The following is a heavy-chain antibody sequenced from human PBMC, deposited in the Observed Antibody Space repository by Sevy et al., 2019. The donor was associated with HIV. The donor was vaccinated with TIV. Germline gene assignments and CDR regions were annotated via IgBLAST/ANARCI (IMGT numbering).Heavy chain of an antibody. Sequence: ASVKVSCKASGYTFTGYYMHWVRQAPGQGLEWMGWINPNSGGTNYAQKFQGRVTMTRDTSISTAYMELSRLRSDDTAVYYCARAHTARGYCSSSSCGAEDYWGQGTLVTFSS. CDR3: ARAHTARGYCSSSSCGAEDY. CDR1: GYTFTGYY. CDR2: INPNSGGT. J-gene: IGHJ4*02. V-gene: IGHV1-2*02. D-gene: IGHD2-2*01.